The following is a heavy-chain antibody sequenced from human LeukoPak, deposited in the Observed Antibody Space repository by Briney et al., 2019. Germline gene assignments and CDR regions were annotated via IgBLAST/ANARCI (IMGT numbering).Heavy chain of an antibody. V-gene: IGHV4-39*07. CDR1: GGSMSTYY. CDR3: ASLYTRSWYGLWCFDP. Sequence: SETLSLTCTVSGGSMSTYYWGGIRQPPGKGLEWIGSMYYSGSTYYNPSLKRRVTISVDTSKNQSSLTLSPVTAAVTAVYYCASLYTRSWYGLWCFDPWGQGTLVTVSS. CDR2: MYYSGST. D-gene: IGHD6-13*01. J-gene: IGHJ5*02.